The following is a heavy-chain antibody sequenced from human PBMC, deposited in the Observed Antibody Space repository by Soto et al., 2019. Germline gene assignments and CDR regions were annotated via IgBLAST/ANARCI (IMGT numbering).Heavy chain of an antibody. CDR3: ARAPRGSYYYDSSGYYPGTDY. CDR2: ISSSSSTI. J-gene: IGHJ4*02. D-gene: IGHD3-22*01. CDR1: GFTFSSYS. Sequence: GGSLRLSCAASGFTFSSYSMNWVRQAPGKGLEWVSYISSSSSTIYYTDSVKGRFTISRDNAKNSLYLQMNSLRDEDTAVYYCARAPRGSYYYDSSGYYPGTDYWGQGTLVTVSS. V-gene: IGHV3-48*02.